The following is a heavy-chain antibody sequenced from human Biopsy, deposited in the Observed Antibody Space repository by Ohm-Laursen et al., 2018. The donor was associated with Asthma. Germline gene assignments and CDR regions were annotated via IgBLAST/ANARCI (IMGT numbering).Heavy chain of an antibody. CDR2: ISSSSSTI. V-gene: IGHV3-48*01. D-gene: IGHD2-2*01. CDR1: GFTFSSYS. Sequence: SLRLSCAAPGFTFSSYSMNWVRQAPGKGLEWVSYISSSSSTIYYADSVKGRFTISRDNAKNSLYLQMNSLRAEDTAVYYCAREGHEYCSSTSCASFDYWGQGTLVTVSS. J-gene: IGHJ4*02. CDR3: AREGHEYCSSTSCASFDY.